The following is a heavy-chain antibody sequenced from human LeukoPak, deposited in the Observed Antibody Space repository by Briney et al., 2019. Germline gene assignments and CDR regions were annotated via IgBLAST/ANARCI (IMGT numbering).Heavy chain of an antibody. CDR3: AKVLGEISPYRYFDL. Sequence: GGSLRLSCAASGFTFSSYSMNWVRQAPGKGLEWVSSISSSSSYIYYADSVKGRFTISRDNSKNTLYLQMNSLRAEDTAVYYCAKVLGEISPYRYFDLWGRGTLVTVSS. V-gene: IGHV3-21*04. CDR2: ISSSSSYI. J-gene: IGHJ2*01. D-gene: IGHD3-10*01. CDR1: GFTFSSYS.